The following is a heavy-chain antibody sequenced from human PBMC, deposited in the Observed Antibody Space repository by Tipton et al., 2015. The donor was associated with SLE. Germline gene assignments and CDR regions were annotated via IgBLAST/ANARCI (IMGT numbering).Heavy chain of an antibody. V-gene: IGHV4-34*01. CDR1: GGSFTGYF. J-gene: IGHJ4*02. Sequence: TLSLTCSVSGGSFTGYFWSWVRQSPGKGLEWIGEINHRGSTNYNPSLQSRVTLSVDTSKNQFSLKLNSVSAADTALYYCARGFHFYDSTAFYIWGQGTLVAVSS. CDR3: ARGFHFYDSTAFYI. CDR2: INHRGST. D-gene: IGHD3-22*01.